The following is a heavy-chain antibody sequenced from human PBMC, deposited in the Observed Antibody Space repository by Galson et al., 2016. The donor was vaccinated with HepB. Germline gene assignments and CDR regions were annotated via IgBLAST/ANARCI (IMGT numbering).Heavy chain of an antibody. CDR3: ARHGPRRRPRPFED. J-gene: IGHJ4*02. CDR1: GGAITTVSFY. V-gene: IGHV4-39*01. CDR2: IYHTGST. Sequence: SETLSLTCSVSGGAITTVSFYWGWIRQTPGKGLEWVGSIYHTGSTYYNPSLKSRVSISVDTSKNHFSLKLSSVTAADTAVFYCARHGPRRRPRPFEDWGQGILVTVSS.